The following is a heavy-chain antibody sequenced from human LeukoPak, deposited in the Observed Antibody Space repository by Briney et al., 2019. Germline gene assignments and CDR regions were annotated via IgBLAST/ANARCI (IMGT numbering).Heavy chain of an antibody. V-gene: IGHV1-46*01. CDR1: GYTSTSYY. CDR3: AKSRTTSSASSDY. Sequence: EASVKVSCKASGYTSTSYYIHWVRQAPGQGLEWMGIMNPSGGSASYTQKFRGRVLMTTDTSTTTVYMEMSNLSSEDTAMYYCAKSRTTSSASSDYWGQGTLVTVSS. CDR2: MNPSGGSA. J-gene: IGHJ4*02. D-gene: IGHD3-22*01.